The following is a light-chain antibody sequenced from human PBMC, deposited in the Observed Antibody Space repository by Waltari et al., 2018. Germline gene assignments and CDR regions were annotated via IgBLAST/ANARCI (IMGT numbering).Light chain of an antibody. CDR3: QQYYDSPIT. CDR2: WAS. J-gene: IGKJ3*01. V-gene: IGKV4-1*01. CDR1: QSVLRTSSNKNF. Sequence: DIVMTQSPDSLPLSLGERAPIRCHSGQSVLRTSSNKNFLAWYQQKSGQPPKLLFYWASTRESGVPDRFSGSGSGTDFTLTISSLQSEDVAIYYCQQYYDSPITFGPGTKVDV.